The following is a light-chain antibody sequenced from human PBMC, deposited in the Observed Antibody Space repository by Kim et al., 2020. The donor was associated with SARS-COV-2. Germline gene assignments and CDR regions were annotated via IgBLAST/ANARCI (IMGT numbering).Light chain of an antibody. V-gene: IGLV1-47*01. Sequence: GQRVRISCSGSGSNIGSNYVYWYQQLRGTAPKLLIYRNNQRPSGVPDRYSGSKSDTSASLAISGLRSEDESDYYCAAWDDSLRGPVFGGGTQLTVL. CDR3: AAWDDSLRGPV. CDR1: GSNIGSNY. J-gene: IGLJ3*02. CDR2: RNN.